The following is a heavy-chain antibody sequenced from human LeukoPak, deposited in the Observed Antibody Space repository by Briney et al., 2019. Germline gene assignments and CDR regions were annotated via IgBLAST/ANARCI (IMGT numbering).Heavy chain of an antibody. J-gene: IGHJ4*02. Sequence: GGSLRLSCAASGFTFSSYWMHWVRQAPGKGPVWVARTNRDGSSTAYADSVKGRFTISKDDAKNTLYLLMNSLRAEDTAVYYCARDSVEWYIFDYWGQGTLVTVSS. D-gene: IGHD3-3*01. CDR3: ARDSVEWYIFDY. CDR2: TNRDGSST. V-gene: IGHV3-74*01. CDR1: GFTFSSYW.